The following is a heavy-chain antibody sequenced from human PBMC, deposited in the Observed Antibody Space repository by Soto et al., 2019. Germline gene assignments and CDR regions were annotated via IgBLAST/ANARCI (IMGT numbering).Heavy chain of an antibody. CDR3: ASSSYDY. J-gene: IGHJ4*02. CDR2: TRNKANSYTT. CDR1: GFTFSDHY. V-gene: IGHV3-72*01. Sequence: GGSLRLYCAASGFTFSDHYMDWVRQAPGKGLEWVGRTRNKANSYTTEYAASVKGRFTISRDDSKNSLYLQMNSLKTEDTAVYYCASSSYDYWGQGTLVTVSS. D-gene: IGHD6-13*01.